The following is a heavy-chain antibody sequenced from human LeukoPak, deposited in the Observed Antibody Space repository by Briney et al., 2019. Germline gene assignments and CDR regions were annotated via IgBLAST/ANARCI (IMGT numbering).Heavy chain of an antibody. V-gene: IGHV3-23*01. CDR2: ISGSGGST. Sequence: RGSLRLSCAASGFTFSSYAMSWVRQAPGKGLEWVSAISGSGGSTYYADSVKGRFIISRDNSKNTLYLQMNSLRAEDTAVYYCASAIVVVPAATDWDFDYWGQGTLVTVSS. D-gene: IGHD2-2*01. CDR3: ASAIVVVPAATDWDFDY. CDR1: GFTFSSYA. J-gene: IGHJ4*02.